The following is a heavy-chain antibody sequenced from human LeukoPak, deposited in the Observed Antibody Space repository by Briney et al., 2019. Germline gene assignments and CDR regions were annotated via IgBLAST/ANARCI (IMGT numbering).Heavy chain of an antibody. CDR1: GGSISGYY. CDR2: IHYSGST. CDR3: VRGWGGYYFWFDP. Sequence: SETLSLTCTVSGGSISGYYWSWIRQPPGQGLEWIGYIHYSGSTNYNPSLKSRVTISVDTSKIQFSLRLTSVTAADTAVYYCVRGWGGYYFWFDPWGQGTLVTVSS. J-gene: IGHJ5*02. D-gene: IGHD3-22*01. V-gene: IGHV4-59*01.